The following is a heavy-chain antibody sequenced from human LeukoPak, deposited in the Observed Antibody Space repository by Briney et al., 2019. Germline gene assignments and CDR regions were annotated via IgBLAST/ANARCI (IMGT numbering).Heavy chain of an antibody. CDR1: GFTFDGYA. Sequence: GSLSLSCTASGFTFDGYAMSWVRQAPGKGLEWVSSIGGGSEDTYYADSVKGRFTISRDNSKSTLYLQMNSLTAADTAVYYCARTIAQYSNSWLYFYYGLDVWGQGTTVTVSS. CDR3: ARTIAQYSNSWLYFYYGLDV. V-gene: IGHV3-23*01. J-gene: IGHJ6*02. CDR2: IGGGSEDT. D-gene: IGHD1-7*01.